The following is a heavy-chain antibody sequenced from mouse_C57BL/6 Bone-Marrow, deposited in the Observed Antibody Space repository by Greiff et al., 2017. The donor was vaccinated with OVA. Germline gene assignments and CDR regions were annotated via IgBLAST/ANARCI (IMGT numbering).Heavy chain of an antibody. V-gene: IGHV1-55*01. CDR2: IYPGSGST. Sequence: QVQLQQPGAELVKPGASVKMSCKASGYTFTSYWITWVKQRPGQGLEWIGDIYPGSGSTNYNEKFKSKATLTVDTSSSTAYMQLSSLTSEDSAVYYCARLYYYVSSLAWFAYWGQGTLVTVSA. CDR3: ARLYYYVSSLAWFAY. J-gene: IGHJ3*01. CDR1: GYTFTSYW. D-gene: IGHD1-1*01.